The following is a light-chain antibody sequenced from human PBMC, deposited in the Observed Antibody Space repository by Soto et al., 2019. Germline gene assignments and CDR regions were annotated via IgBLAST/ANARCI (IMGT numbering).Light chain of an antibody. CDR2: EVS. CDR3: SSYVSSRTYV. V-gene: IGLV2-14*01. Sequence: QSALAQPASVSGSPGQSITISCTGTSSDVGRYNYVAWYQQHPGKAPKVLIFEVSNRPSGVSSRFSGSKSGNTASLNISGLQAEDEADYYCSSYVSSRTYVFGTGTKVTVL. CDR1: SSDVGRYNY. J-gene: IGLJ1*01.